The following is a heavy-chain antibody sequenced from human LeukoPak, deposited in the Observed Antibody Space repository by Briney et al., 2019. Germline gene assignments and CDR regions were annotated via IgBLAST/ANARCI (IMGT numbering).Heavy chain of an antibody. D-gene: IGHD3-22*01. J-gene: IGHJ4*02. CDR3: ARDYYDSSGYYTFDY. CDR2: IYSGGST. CDR1: GFTVSSNY. V-gene: IGHV3-53*01. Sequence: GGSLRLSCAASGFTVSSNYMSWARQAPGKGLEWVSVIYSGGSTYYADPVKGRFTISRDNSKNTLYLQMNSLRAEDTAVYYCARDYYDSSGYYTFDYWGQGTLVTVSS.